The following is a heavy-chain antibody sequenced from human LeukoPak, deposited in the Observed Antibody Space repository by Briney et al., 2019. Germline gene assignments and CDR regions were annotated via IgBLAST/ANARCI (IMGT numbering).Heavy chain of an antibody. CDR2: IYHSGRT. CDR1: GGSISSYY. J-gene: IGHJ5*02. D-gene: IGHD3-10*01. CDR3: ARAGGYYGSGSYLDNWFDP. V-gene: IGHV4-59*07. Sequence: SDTLSLICSVSGGSISSYYGTWIRQPPGKGLEWSGYIYHSGRTDYNPSLRSRVTISVDTSKTQFSLRLSSVTAADTAVYYCARAGGYYGSGSYLDNWFDPWGQGTLVTVSA.